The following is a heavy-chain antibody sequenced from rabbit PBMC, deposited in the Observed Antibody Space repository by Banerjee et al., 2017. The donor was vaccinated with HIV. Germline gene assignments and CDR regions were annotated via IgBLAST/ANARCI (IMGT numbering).Heavy chain of an antibody. CDR1: GFSFSDNYW. Sequence: QEQLKETGGGLVQPGGSLTLTCTASGFSFSDNYWMCWVRQAPGKGLEWIACIAAGSSGSTWYASWVNGRFTISKTSSTTVTLQMTSLTAADTATYFCARSADAGCAYALWGQGTLVTVS. J-gene: IGHJ3*01. V-gene: IGHV1S45*01. D-gene: IGHD6-1*01. CDR3: ARSADAGCAYAL. CDR2: IAAGSSGST.